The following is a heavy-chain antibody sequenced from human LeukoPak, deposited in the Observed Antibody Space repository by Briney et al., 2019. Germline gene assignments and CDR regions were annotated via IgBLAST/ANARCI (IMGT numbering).Heavy chain of an antibody. D-gene: IGHD3-10*01. CDR1: GFTFSSYG. CDR3: AKPITIYLEDAFDI. Sequence: GGSLRLSCAASGFTFSSYGMHWVRQAPGKGLEWVAVISYDGSNKYYADSVKGRFTISRDNSKNTLYLQMNSLRAEDTAVYYCAKPITIYLEDAFDIWGQGTMVTVSS. CDR2: ISYDGSNK. J-gene: IGHJ3*02. V-gene: IGHV3-30*18.